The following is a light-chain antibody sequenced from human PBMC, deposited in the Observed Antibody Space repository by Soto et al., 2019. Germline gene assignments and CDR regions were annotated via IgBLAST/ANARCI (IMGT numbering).Light chain of an antibody. Sequence: QSVLTQPPSVSAAPGQKVTISCSGSSSNIRGNYVTWYQQLPGTAPKLVIYDTNKRPPGIPDRFSGSKSGTSASLGITGLQTGDEADYYCGTWDSNLDGWVFGRGTKLTVL. CDR3: GTWDSNLDGWV. CDR1: SSNIRGNY. CDR2: DTN. V-gene: IGLV1-51*01. J-gene: IGLJ3*02.